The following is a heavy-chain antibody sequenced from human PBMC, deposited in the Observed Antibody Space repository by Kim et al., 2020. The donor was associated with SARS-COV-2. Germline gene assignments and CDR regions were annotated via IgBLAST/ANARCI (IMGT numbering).Heavy chain of an antibody. V-gene: IGHV1-18*01. Sequence: ASVKVSCKASGYTFTSYGISWVRQAPGQGLEWMGWISAYNGNTNYAQKLQGRVTMTTDTSTSTAYMELRSLRSDDTAAYYCARDLKYYDSSGLWALDYWGQGTLVTVSS. CDR3: ARDLKYYDSSGLWALDY. CDR2: ISAYNGNT. J-gene: IGHJ4*02. CDR1: GYTFTSYG. D-gene: IGHD3-22*01.